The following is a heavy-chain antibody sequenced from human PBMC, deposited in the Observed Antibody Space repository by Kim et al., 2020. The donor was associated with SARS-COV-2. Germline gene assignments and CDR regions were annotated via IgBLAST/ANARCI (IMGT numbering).Heavy chain of an antibody. J-gene: IGHJ4*02. CDR3: ARGDGYNSYYRHFDY. CDR2: ISHSGST. CDR1: GGSFSGYY. Sequence: SETLSLTCAVYGGSFSGYYWSWIRQPPGKGLEWIGEISHSGSTNYNPSLKSRVTISVDTSKNQFSLRLSSVTAADTAVYYCARGDGYNSYYRHFDYWGQGTLVTVSS. V-gene: IGHV4-34*01. D-gene: IGHD5-12*01.